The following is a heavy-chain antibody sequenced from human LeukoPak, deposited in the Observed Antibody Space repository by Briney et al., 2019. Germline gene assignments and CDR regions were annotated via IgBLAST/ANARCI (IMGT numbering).Heavy chain of an antibody. Sequence: GGSLRLSCAASGSTFSSHAMSWVRRAPGKGLEWVSGLIENGATTYYADSVKGRFTISRDNSRNTMYLQMNSPRVEDTAVYYCVKDYQVGNSPAFGDYWGQGTLVTISS. J-gene: IGHJ4*02. CDR1: GSTFSSHA. CDR2: LIENGATT. CDR3: VKDYQVGNSPAFGDY. V-gene: IGHV3-23*01. D-gene: IGHD1-26*01.